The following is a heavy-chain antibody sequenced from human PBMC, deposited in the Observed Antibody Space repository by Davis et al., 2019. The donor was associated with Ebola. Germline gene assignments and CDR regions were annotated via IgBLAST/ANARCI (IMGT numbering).Heavy chain of an antibody. V-gene: IGHV3-48*03. Sequence: GESLKISCAASGFTFSSYEMNWVRQAPGKGLEWVSYISSSGSTTYYADSVKGRFTISRDNAKNMLYLQMNSLRAEDTAVYYCARDVAVAVVGTGDFQHWGQGTLVTVSS. CDR1: GFTFSSYE. J-gene: IGHJ1*01. CDR3: ARDVAVAVVGTGDFQH. CDR2: ISSSGSTT. D-gene: IGHD6-13*01.